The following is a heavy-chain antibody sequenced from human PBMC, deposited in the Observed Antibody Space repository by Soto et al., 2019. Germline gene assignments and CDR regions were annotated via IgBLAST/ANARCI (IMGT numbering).Heavy chain of an antibody. J-gene: IGHJ4*02. D-gene: IGHD5-18*01. CDR3: AREVYSYGPKQYYFDY. CDR2: IIPILGIA. CDR1: GGTFSSYT. Sequence: QVQLVQSGAEVKKPGSSVKVSCKASGGTFSSYTISWVRQAPGQGLEWMGRIIPILGIANYAQKFQGRVTITXXKXTXXAYMELSSLRSEDTAVYYCAREVYSYGPKQYYFDYWGQGTLVTVSS. V-gene: IGHV1-69*08.